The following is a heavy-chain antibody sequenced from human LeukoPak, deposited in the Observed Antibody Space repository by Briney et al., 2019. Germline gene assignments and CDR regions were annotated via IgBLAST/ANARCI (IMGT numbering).Heavy chain of an antibody. D-gene: IGHD5-18*01. CDR3: ARGHSFGTLGVQH. J-gene: IGHJ1*01. V-gene: IGHV3-21*01. CDR1: GLTFTSYS. Sequence: GGSLRLSCAASGLTFTSYSMNWVRQAPGKRLEWVSSISSGSSYIYYADSVKGRFTISRDNAKNSLYLQMNSLRDEDTSVYYCARGHSFGTLGVQHWGQGTLVTVSS. CDR2: ISSGSSYI.